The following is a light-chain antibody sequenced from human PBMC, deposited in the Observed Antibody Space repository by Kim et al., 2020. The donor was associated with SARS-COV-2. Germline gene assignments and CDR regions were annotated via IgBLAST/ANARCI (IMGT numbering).Light chain of an antibody. Sequence: GSPGARATLACRASQSVSSHLAWYTQKPGQAPRLLIYGASTRAPGITARFNGSGSGTKFTLTITSLQSEEFAVYYFQRYNNWPRTFGQGNKVDIK. CDR2: GAS. CDR3: QRYNNWPRT. J-gene: IGKJ1*01. CDR1: QSVSSH. V-gene: IGKV3-15*01.